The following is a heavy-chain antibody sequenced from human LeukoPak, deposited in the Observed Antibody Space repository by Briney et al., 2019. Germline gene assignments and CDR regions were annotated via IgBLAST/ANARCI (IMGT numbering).Heavy chain of an antibody. D-gene: IGHD3-3*01. V-gene: IGHV3-21*01. J-gene: IGHJ6*02. CDR2: ISSSSSYI. Sequence: GGSLRLSCAASGFTFSSYAMNWVRQAPGKGLEWVSSISSSSSYIYYADSVKGRFTISRDNAKNSLYLQMSSLRAEDTAVDYCARDVTIFGVVIIPYYGMDVWGQGTTVTVSS. CDR1: GFTFSSYA. CDR3: ARDVTIFGVVIIPYYGMDV.